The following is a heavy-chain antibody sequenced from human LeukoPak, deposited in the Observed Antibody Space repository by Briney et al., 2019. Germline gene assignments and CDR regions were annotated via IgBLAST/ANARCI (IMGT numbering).Heavy chain of an antibody. Sequence: GGPLRLSCAASGFTFSSYGMHWVRQAPGKGLEGVAVISYDGSNKYYADSVKGRFIISRDNSKNMLYLQMNSLRGQDTTVYYCARAPRRAKYFDYWGQGTLVTVSS. CDR3: ARAPRRAKYFDY. V-gene: IGHV3-30*03. CDR1: GFTFSSYG. J-gene: IGHJ4*02. CDR2: ISYDGSNK.